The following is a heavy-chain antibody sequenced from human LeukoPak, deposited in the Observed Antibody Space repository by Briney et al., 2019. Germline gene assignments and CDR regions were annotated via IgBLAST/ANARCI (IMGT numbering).Heavy chain of an antibody. CDR1: GYTFTGYY. Sequence: ASVKVSCKASGYTFTGYYMHRVRQAPGQGLEWMGWINPNSGGTNYAQKFQGRVTMTRDTSISTAYMELSRLRSDDTAVYYCARDLYYYDSSGHSNGWGQGTLVTVSS. J-gene: IGHJ4*02. CDR3: ARDLYYYDSSGHSNG. CDR2: INPNSGGT. V-gene: IGHV1-2*02. D-gene: IGHD3-22*01.